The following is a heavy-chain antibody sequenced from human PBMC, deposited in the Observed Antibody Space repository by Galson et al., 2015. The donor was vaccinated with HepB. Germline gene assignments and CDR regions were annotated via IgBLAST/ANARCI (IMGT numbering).Heavy chain of an antibody. CDR3: AKRAPANVLRFLEWSLDY. D-gene: IGHD3-3*01. J-gene: IGHJ4*02. CDR2: ISGSGGST. Sequence: SLRLSCAASGFTFSSYAMSWVRQAPGKGLEWVSAISGSGGSTYYADSVKGRFTISRDNSKNTLYLQMNSLRAEDTAVYYCAKRAPANVLRFLEWSLDYWGQGALVTVSS. V-gene: IGHV3-23*01. CDR1: GFTFSSYA.